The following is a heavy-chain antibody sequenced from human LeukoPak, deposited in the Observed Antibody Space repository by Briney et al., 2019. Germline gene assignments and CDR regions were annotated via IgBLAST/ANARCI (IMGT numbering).Heavy chain of an antibody. D-gene: IGHD3-22*01. CDR2: IYYSGSP. CDR1: GGSISSGDYY. J-gene: IGHJ4*02. Sequence: SATLSLACTASGGSISSGDYYWSWIRQPPGQGLVWIGYIYYSGSPYYNPSLKSRVTISVGTSKNQFSLKLSSVTAADTAVYYCARAFSATYYYDSSVDSFVYWGQGTLVTVSS. CDR3: ARAFSATYYYDSSVDSFVY. V-gene: IGHV4-30-4*08.